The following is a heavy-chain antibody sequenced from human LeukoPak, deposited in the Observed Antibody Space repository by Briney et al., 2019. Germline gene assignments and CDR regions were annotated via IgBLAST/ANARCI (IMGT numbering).Heavy chain of an antibody. CDR1: GFTFSNAW. CDR2: IKSKTDGGTT. J-gene: IGHJ3*02. CDR3: TTDLHYYDSPSDAFDI. V-gene: IGHV3-15*01. Sequence: GGSLRLSCAASGFTFSNAWMSWVRQAPEKGLECVGHIKSKTDGGTTDYAAPVKGRFTISTDDSKNTMYLQMNRLKTEDTAVYYCTTDLHYYDSPSDAFDIWGQGTMVTVSS. D-gene: IGHD3-22*01.